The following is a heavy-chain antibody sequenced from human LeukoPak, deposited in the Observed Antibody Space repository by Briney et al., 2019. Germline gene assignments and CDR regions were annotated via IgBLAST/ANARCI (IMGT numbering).Heavy chain of an antibody. J-gene: IGHJ5*02. CDR2: IYPGDSDT. CDR1: GYSFTSYW. V-gene: IGHV5-51*01. CDR3: AGHAQYQLSDNWFDP. Sequence: GESLKISCKGSGYSFTSYWIGWVRQMPGKGLECMGIIYPGDSDTRYSPSFQGQVTISADKSISTAYLQWSSLKASDTAMYYCAGHAQYQLSDNWFDPWGQGTLVPVSS. D-gene: IGHD2-2*01.